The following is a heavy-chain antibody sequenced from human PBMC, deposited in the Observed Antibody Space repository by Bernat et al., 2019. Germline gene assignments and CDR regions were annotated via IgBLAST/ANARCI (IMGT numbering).Heavy chain of an antibody. Sequence: QVQLQESGPGLVKPSQTLSLTCTVSGGSISSGGYYWSWIRQHPGKGLEWIGYIYYSGSTYYNPSLKNRVTISVDTSKNQFSLKLSSVTAADTAVYYCARAGVSRRYCSGGSCSVWFDPWGQGTLVTVSS. CDR3: ARAGVSRRYCSGGSCSVWFDP. CDR1: GGSISSGGYY. D-gene: IGHD2-15*01. V-gene: IGHV4-31*03. CDR2: IYYSGST. J-gene: IGHJ5*02.